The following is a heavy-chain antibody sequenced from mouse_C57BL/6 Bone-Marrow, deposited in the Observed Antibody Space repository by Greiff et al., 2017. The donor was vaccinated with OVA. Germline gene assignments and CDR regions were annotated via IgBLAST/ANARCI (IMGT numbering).Heavy chain of an antibody. D-gene: IGHD2-1*01. V-gene: IGHV1-22*01. CDR3: AREIYGNYPYYFDY. CDR2: INPNNGGT. J-gene: IGHJ2*01. CDR1: GYTFTDYN. Sequence: VQLKESGPELVKPGASVKMSCKASGYTFTDYNMHWVKQSHGKSLEWIGYINPNNGGTSYNQKFKGKATLTVNKSSSTAYMELRSLTSEDSAVYYCAREIYGNYPYYFDYWGQGTTLTGSS.